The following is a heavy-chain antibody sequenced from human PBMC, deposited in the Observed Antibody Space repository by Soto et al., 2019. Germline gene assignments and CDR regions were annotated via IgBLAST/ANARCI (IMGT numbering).Heavy chain of an antibody. V-gene: IGHV3-23*01. J-gene: IGHJ4*02. CDR2: IRSSDGSA. CDR1: GFTFSNYA. D-gene: IGHD3-3*01. Sequence: EVQLLESGGGLVQPGGSLRLSCATSGFTFSNYAMSWVRQTPGKGLEWVSGIRSSDGSAFYADSVRGRFTIPRDNSKNTLYLEMNSLRAEDTALYYCARGKRDYDFGTLYYWGQGILVTVSS. CDR3: ARGKRDYDFGTLYY.